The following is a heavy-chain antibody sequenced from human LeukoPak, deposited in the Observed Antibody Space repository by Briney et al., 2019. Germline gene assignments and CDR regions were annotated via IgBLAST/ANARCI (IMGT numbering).Heavy chain of an antibody. D-gene: IGHD2-15*01. Sequence: PGGSLRLSCTGSEFTFSSYSMNWVRQAPGKGLEWVSSVSGNSFYIYYADSVRGRFTISRDNFKNTLYLHMSSLRAEDTALYYCAKDGRSARLGYYFDYWGQGTLVTVSS. CDR2: VSGNSFYI. CDR1: EFTFSSYS. V-gene: IGHV3-21*01. J-gene: IGHJ4*02. CDR3: AKDGRSARLGYYFDY.